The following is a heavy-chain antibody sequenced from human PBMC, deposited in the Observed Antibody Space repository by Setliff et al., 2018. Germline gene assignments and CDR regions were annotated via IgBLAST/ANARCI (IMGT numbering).Heavy chain of an antibody. Sequence: ASVKVSCKASGYTFTGHYIHWVRQAPGQGLEWMGWINPRTGVTNYAQKFKGRVTMTRDTSITTVYMDLSSLKSDDTAVYYCVRGTDYHGSGSYWAKDVWGKGTTVTVSS. D-gene: IGHD3-10*01. J-gene: IGHJ6*04. CDR3: VRGTDYHGSGSYWAKDV. V-gene: IGHV1-2*02. CDR2: INPRTGVT. CDR1: GYTFTGHY.